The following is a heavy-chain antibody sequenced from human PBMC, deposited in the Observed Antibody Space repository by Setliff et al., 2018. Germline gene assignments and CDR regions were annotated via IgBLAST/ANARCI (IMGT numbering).Heavy chain of an antibody. V-gene: IGHV4-34*01. CDR2: IYHSGST. CDR1: GGSFSGYH. CDR3: ARAVPRGATPDYWYFDL. J-gene: IGHJ2*01. Sequence: PSETLSLTCAVYGGSFSGYHWSWIRQAPGKGLEWIGSIYHSGSTYFNPSLKSRVTISVDTSKNQFSLKLNSVTAADTTVYYCARAVPRGATPDYWYFDLWGRGTLVTVPQ. D-gene: IGHD2-2*01.